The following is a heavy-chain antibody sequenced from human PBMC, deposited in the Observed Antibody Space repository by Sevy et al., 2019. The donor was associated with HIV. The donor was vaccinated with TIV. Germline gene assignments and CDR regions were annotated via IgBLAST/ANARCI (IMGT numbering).Heavy chain of an antibody. D-gene: IGHD2-8*01. CDR1: GFSFSHYA. V-gene: IGHV3-30-3*01. CDR3: ARVAVSYCTNDCYHRFDY. Sequence: GGSLRLSCAVSGFSFSHYAFHWVRQAPGKGLEWVSLISYDGTYKYYAYSVKGRLTISRDNSKNTRYLQMNSLRGNDTAVYYCARVAVSYCTNDCYHRFDYWGPGALVTVSS. J-gene: IGHJ4*02. CDR2: ISYDGTYK.